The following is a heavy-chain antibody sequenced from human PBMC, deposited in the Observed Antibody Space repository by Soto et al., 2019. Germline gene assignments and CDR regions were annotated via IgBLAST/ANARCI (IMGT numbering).Heavy chain of an antibody. J-gene: IGHJ4*02. V-gene: IGHV4-59*08. D-gene: IGHD3-10*01. CDR2: IFSSGST. CDR1: GGSISSYY. CDR3: ARRYGGGFDY. Sequence: QVQLLESGPGLVKPSETLSLTCTVSGGSISSYYWSWIRQPPGKGLEWIGYIFSSGSTTYNPSLKSRVTNSVDTSKNQFTLKLSSVTAADTAVYYCARRYGGGFDYWGQGTLVTVSS.